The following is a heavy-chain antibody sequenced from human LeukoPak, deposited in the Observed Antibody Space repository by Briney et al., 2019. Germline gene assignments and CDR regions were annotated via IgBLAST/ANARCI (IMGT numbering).Heavy chain of an antibody. V-gene: IGHV3-23*01. J-gene: IGHJ4*02. Sequence: GGSLRLSCAASGFTFSSYAMSWVRQTPGKGLEWVSAISGSGGGTYYTDSVKGRFTISRDNSKNTLYLQMNSLRAEDTAVYYCAKTHSSWWGDYFDYWGQGTLVTVSS. CDR3: AKTHSSWWGDYFDY. CDR1: GFTFSSYA. D-gene: IGHD6-13*01. CDR2: ISGSGGGT.